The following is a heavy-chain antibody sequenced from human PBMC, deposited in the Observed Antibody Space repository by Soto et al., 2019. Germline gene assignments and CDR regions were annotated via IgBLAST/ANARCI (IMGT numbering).Heavy chain of an antibody. CDR1: GYNFISNA. V-gene: IGHV1-3*01. CDR2: VNPDSGNT. Sequence: GASVKVSCKASGYNFISNAVHWVRQAPGQSLEWMGLVNPDSGNTKYSQKLQGRVTITRDTSANTAYMELSSLRSEDTAVYYCARDPGDGHYFDYWGQGALVTVSS. CDR3: ARDPGDGHYFDY. D-gene: IGHD2-21*01. J-gene: IGHJ4*02.